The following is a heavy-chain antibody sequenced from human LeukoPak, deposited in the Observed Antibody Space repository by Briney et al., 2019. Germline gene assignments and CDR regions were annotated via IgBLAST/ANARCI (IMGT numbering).Heavy chain of an antibody. V-gene: IGHV4-61*01. CDR2: IYYSGST. J-gene: IGHJ6*03. CDR3: ARGGPPGYYYDYYMDV. CDR1: GGSISSGSYY. Sequence: PSETLSLTCTVSGGSISSGSYYWSWIRQTPGQGLEWIGYIYYSGSTNFNPSLKSRVTISVDTSKNQFSLKMSSVTAADTAVYFCARGGPPGYYYDYYMDVWGKGTTVTISS.